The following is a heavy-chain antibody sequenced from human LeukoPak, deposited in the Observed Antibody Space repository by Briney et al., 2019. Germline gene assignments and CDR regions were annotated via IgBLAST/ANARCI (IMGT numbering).Heavy chain of an antibody. Sequence: GGSLRLSCAASGFTFSSYAMSWVRQSPGQGLEWVSAMSVGGGSTYYAYYTDSVKGRFTISRDNSKNTLYLQMNSLRAEDTAVYFCAKFNDILTCYFDYWGQGTLVTVSS. CDR1: GFTFSSYA. CDR2: MSVGGGST. J-gene: IGHJ4*02. CDR3: AKFNDILTCYFDY. D-gene: IGHD3-9*01. V-gene: IGHV3-23*01.